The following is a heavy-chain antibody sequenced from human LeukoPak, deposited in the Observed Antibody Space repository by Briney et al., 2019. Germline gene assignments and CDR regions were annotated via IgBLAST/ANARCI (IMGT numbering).Heavy chain of an antibody. V-gene: IGHV4-59*01. J-gene: IGHJ1*01. CDR1: GGSMSGYF. Sequence: SETLSLTCTVSGGSMSGYFWSWIRQPPGKGLEWIGYIYYSGSTNYNPSLKSRVTISVYTSENQFSLKLSSVTAADTAVYYCARSITSSWYGDFQHWGQGTLVTVSS. D-gene: IGHD6-13*01. CDR3: ARSITSSWYGDFQH. CDR2: IYYSGST.